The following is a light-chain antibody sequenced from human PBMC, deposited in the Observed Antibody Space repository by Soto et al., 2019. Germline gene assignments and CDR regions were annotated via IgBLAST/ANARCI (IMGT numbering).Light chain of an antibody. Sequence: QSALTQPPSASGAPGQRVTISCTGSSSNIGAGYDVHWYEQLPGTAPKLLIYSNSHRPSGVPDRFSGSKSGTSASLAITGLQAEDEADYYCQSYDSSLSGWVFGGGSKLTVL. CDR1: SSNIGAGYD. CDR3: QSYDSSLSGWV. J-gene: IGLJ3*02. V-gene: IGLV1-40*01. CDR2: SNS.